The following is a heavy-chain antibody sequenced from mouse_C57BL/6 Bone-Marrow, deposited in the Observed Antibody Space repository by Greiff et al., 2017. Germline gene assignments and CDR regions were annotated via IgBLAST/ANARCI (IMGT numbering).Heavy chain of an antibody. Sequence: QVQLQQSGAELVRPGASVTLSCKASGYTFTDYEMHWVKQTPVHGLEWIGAIDPETGGTAYNQKFKGKAIMTADNSSSTAYMEISSRKSTDTAVYYCAKRADGNYNNWGQGTTLTVSS. CDR2: IDPETGGT. CDR1: GYTFTDYE. J-gene: IGHJ2*01. D-gene: IGHD2-1*01. CDR3: AKRADGNYNN. V-gene: IGHV1-15*01.